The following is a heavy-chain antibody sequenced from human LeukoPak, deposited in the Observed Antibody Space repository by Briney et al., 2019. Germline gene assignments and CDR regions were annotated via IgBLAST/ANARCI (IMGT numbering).Heavy chain of an antibody. V-gene: IGHV3-30*02. D-gene: IGHD3-22*01. CDR3: AKGTHYYDSSGVDY. CDR1: GFTFSTYG. J-gene: IGHJ4*02. CDR2: IRYDGSDK. Sequence: GGSLRLSCAASGFTFSTYGMHWVRQAPGKGLEWVAFIRYDGSDKYYADSVKGRFTISRDNSKNTLSMQMNSLRTEDTAVYYCAKGTHYYDSSGVDYWGQGTLVTVSS.